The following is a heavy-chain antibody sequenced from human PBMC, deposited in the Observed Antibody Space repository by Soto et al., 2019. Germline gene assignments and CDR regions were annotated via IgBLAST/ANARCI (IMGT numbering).Heavy chain of an antibody. V-gene: IGHV5-51*01. CDR2: IYPGDSDT. D-gene: IGHD2-2*01. J-gene: IGHJ3*02. CDR3: ARRRSSTAFDI. Sequence: PGESLKISCKCSGYSFATYWIGWVRQMPGKGLEWMGIIYPGDSDTRYSPSFQGQVTISADKSTSTAYLQWSNLKASDTAMYYCARRRSSTAFDIWGQGTMVTVSS. CDR1: GYSFATYW.